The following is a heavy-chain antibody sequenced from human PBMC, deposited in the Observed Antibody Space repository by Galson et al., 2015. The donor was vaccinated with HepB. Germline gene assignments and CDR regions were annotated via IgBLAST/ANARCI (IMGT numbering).Heavy chain of an antibody. CDR1: GFSVNNYY. J-gene: IGHJ4*02. Sequence: SLRLSCAASGFSVNNYYMTWVRQAPGKGLEWVSEIYSGGSTYYADSVKGRFTISRDNSKNTMYLQMNSLRAEDTAVYYCARGAVAPLTDYWGQGTLVTVSS. CDR2: IYSGGST. D-gene: IGHD1-26*01. CDR3: ARGAVAPLTDY. V-gene: IGHV3-53*01.